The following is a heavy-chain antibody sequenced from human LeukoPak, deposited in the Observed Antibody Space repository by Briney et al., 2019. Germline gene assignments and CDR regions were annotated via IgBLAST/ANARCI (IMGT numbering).Heavy chain of an antibody. CDR2: IYSDNT. CDR3: AKKYSTGLDP. Sequence: PGGSLRLSCTVSGLTVSSNSMSWVRQAPGKGLEWVSFIYSDNTHYSDSVKGRFTISRDNSKNTLYLQMNSLRAEDTAVYYCAKKYSTGLDPWGQGTLVTVSS. J-gene: IGHJ5*02. V-gene: IGHV3-53*01. CDR1: GLTVSSNS. D-gene: IGHD1-26*01.